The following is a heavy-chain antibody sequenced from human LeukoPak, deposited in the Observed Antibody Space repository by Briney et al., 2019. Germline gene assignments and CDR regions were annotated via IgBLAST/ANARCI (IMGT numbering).Heavy chain of an antibody. Sequence: PGGSLRLSCAGSGFSFSGYWINCVRQAPGRGLEWVASINLDGSEKYSVDSVKGRFTISRDNAKKSLYLQMNSLRAEDTAVYYCARDNYDSSGYYFDWGQGTLVTVSS. CDR2: INLDGSEK. CDR1: GFSFSGYW. CDR3: ARDNYDSSGYYFD. D-gene: IGHD3-22*01. J-gene: IGHJ4*02. V-gene: IGHV3-7*01.